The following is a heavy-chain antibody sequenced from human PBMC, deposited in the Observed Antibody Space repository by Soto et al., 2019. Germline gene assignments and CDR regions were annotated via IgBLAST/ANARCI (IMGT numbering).Heavy chain of an antibody. CDR2: INHSGST. J-gene: IGHJ4*02. CDR3: ARGRGDYVGYYFDY. Sequence: TLSLTCAVYGGSFSGYYWSWIRQPPGKGLEWVGEINHSGSTNYNPSLKSRVTISVDTSKNQFSLKLSSVTAADTAVHYCARGRGDYVGYYFDYWGQGTLVTVSS. D-gene: IGHD3-16*01. CDR1: GGSFSGYY. V-gene: IGHV4-34*01.